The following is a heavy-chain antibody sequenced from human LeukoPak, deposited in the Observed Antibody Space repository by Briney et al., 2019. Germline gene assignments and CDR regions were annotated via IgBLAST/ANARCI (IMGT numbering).Heavy chain of an antibody. CDR2: ISSSSSTL. Sequence: GGSLRLSCAASGFTFSSYSMNWVRQAPGKGLEWVSYISSSSSTLYYADSVKGRFTISRDNAKNSLYLQMNSLRAEDTAVYYCELERRPWSVWGQGTLVTVSS. CDR1: GFTFSSYS. J-gene: IGHJ4*02. CDR3: ELERRPWSV. V-gene: IGHV3-48*04. D-gene: IGHD1-1*01.